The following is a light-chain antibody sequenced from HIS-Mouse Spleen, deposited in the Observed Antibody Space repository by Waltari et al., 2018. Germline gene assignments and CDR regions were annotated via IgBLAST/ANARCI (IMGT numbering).Light chain of an antibody. J-gene: IGKJ1*01. CDR1: QAISSY. CDR3: QQLNSYPPT. CDR2: AAS. Sequence: DIQLTQSPSFMSASVGVRVTITCRASQAISSYLAWYQQKPGKAPKLLIYAASTLQSGVPSRFSGSGSGTEFTLTISSLQPEDFATYYCQQLNSYPPTFGQGTKVEIK. V-gene: IGKV1-9*01.